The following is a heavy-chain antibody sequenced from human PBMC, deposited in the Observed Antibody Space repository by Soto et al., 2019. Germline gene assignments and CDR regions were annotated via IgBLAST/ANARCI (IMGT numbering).Heavy chain of an antibody. V-gene: IGHV4-30-2*01. CDR2: IYHSGST. CDR1: GGSTSSGGYS. J-gene: IGHJ4*02. Sequence: SETLSLTCAVSGGSTSSGGYSWSWIRQPPGKGLECIGYIYHSGSTYYNPSLKSRVTTSVDRSKNQFSLKLSSVTAADTAVYYCARGPPLLWWSQGTLVTVSS. D-gene: IGHD2-21*01. CDR3: ARGPPLLW.